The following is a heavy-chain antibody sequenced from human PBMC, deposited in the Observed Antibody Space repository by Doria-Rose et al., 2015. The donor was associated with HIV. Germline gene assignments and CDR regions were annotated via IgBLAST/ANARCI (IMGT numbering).Heavy chain of an antibody. J-gene: IGHJ4*02. CDR1: GVSLSSPGMG. D-gene: IGHD6-13*01. V-gene: IGHV2-26*01. CDR3: ARIKSSRWYHKYYFDF. Sequence: QITLKECGPVLVKPTETLTLTCTVSGVSLSSPGMGVSWIRQPPGKALEWLANIFSDDERSYKTSLKSRLTISRGTSKSQVVLTMTDMHPVDTATYYCARIKSSRWYHKYYFDFWGQGTLVIVSA. CDR2: IFSDDER.